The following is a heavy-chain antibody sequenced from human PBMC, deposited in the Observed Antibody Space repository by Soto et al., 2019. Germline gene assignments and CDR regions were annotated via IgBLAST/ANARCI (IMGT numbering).Heavy chain of an antibody. V-gene: IGHV1-3*01. J-gene: IGHJ6*02. CDR1: GYTFTSYA. CDR3: ASSYSTYALIAYYYHGMDV. D-gene: IGHD4-4*01. CDR2: INAGNGNT. Sequence: QVQLVQSGAEVKKPGASVKVSCKASGYTFTSYAMHWVRQAPGQRLEWMGWINAGNGNTKYSQKFQGRVTITRDTSESTAYMELRSLRFEDTAVYYCASSYSTYALIAYYYHGMDVWGQGTTVTVSS.